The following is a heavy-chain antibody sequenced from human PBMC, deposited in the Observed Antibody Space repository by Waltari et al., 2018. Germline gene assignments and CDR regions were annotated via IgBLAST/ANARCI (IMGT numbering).Heavy chain of an antibody. CDR2: INHSGST. D-gene: IGHD2-15*01. CDR3: ARHEVWRVVVAATLSDAFDI. J-gene: IGHJ3*02. V-gene: IGHV4-34*01. Sequence: QVQLQQWGAGLLKPSETLSLTCAVYGGSFSGYYWSWIRQPPGKGLEWIGEINHSGSTNYNPSLKSRVTISVDTSKNQFSLKLSSVTAADTAVYYCARHEVWRVVVAATLSDAFDIWGQGTMVTVSS. CDR1: GGSFSGYY.